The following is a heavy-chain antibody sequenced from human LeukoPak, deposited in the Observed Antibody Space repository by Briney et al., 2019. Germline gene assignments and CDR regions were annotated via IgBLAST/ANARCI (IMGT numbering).Heavy chain of an antibody. J-gene: IGHJ4*02. Sequence: GGSLRLSCTASGFTFSDYNMNWVRQAPGKGLEWISSISGSSSYIYYADSVKGRFTISRDNAKESLYLQMNSLRAEDTAVYYCARHLNYYLDYWGQGTLVTVSS. CDR2: ISGSSSYI. CDR3: ARHLNYYLDY. CDR1: GFTFSDYN. D-gene: IGHD3-10*01. V-gene: IGHV3-21*01.